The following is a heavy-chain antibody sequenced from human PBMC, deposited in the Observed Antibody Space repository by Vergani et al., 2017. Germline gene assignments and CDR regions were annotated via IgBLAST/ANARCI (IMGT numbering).Heavy chain of an antibody. J-gene: IGHJ5*02. CDR2: IYYSGLT. CDR1: ADSISSGSYY. V-gene: IGHV4-39*07. D-gene: IGHD3-10*01. CDR3: GRVADFYGLGSRLLDL. Sequence: QLQLQQSGPGLVKPSETLFLTCTVSADSISSGSYYWGWIRQPPGKSLEWIGSIYYSGLTYYNPSLKRRVAISVYTSKNQFSLKLNSVTAADTAVYYCGRVADFYGLGSRLLDLWGQGILVTVTS.